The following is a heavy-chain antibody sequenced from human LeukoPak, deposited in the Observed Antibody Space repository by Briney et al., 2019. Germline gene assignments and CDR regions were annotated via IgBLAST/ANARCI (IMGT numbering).Heavy chain of an antibody. CDR2: ISTYSGAT. Sequence: GASVKVSCKASGYTFTTYGISWVRQAPGQGLEWMGWISTYSGATNYVQNLQGRVTMTTDTSTTTAYMELRSLRADGTAVYYCARVSSSSWYAAIDYWGQGTLVTVSS. D-gene: IGHD6-13*01. CDR3: ARVSSSSWYAAIDY. V-gene: IGHV1-18*01. CDR1: GYTFTTYG. J-gene: IGHJ4*02.